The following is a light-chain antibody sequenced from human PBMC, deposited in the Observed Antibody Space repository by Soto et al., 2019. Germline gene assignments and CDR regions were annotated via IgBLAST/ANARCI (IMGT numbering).Light chain of an antibody. CDR1: SSDVGGYNY. CDR3: CSYAGRYTYV. Sequence: QSALTQPLSVSGSPGQSVTISCTGTSSDVGGYNYVSWYQQHPGKAPKLMIYDVSKRPSGVPDRFSGSKSGKTASLTISGLQAEDEADYYCCSYAGRYTYVFGTGTQLTV. CDR2: DVS. V-gene: IGLV2-11*01. J-gene: IGLJ1*01.